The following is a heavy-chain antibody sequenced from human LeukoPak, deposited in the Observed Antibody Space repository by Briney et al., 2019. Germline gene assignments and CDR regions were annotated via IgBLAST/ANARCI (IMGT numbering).Heavy chain of an antibody. D-gene: IGHD3-10*01. CDR3: TTDYGSGSYGGYYYYYGMDV. Sequence: PGGSLKLSCAASGFTFSGSAMHWVRQASGKGLEWVGRIRSKANSYATAYAASVKGRFTISRDDSKNTLHLQMNSLKTEDTAVYYCTTDYGSGSYGGYYYYYGMDVWGQGTTVTVSS. CDR1: GFTFSGSA. CDR2: IRSKANSYAT. J-gene: IGHJ6*02. V-gene: IGHV3-73*01.